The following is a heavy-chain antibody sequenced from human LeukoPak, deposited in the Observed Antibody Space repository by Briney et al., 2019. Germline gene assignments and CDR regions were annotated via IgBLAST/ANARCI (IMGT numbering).Heavy chain of an antibody. Sequence: SQTLSLTCSVSGATITSGSSYWSWIRQPPGKGLEWIGCISYSGNTNYNFSLKSRVTMSLDTSKNQFSLNLNSVTAADTAVYYCARDGDTSGYYPYFYYGMDVWGQGTTVTVSS. D-gene: IGHD3-22*01. V-gene: IGHV4-61*01. CDR2: ISYSGNT. J-gene: IGHJ6*02. CDR3: ARDGDTSGYYPYFYYGMDV. CDR1: GATITSGSSY.